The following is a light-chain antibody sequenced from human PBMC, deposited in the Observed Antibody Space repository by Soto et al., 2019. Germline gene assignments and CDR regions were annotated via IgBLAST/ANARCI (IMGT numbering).Light chain of an antibody. V-gene: IGKV3-20*01. Sequence: EIVLTQSPGTLSLSPGERATLSCRASQSVTSNYLAWYQQKPGQAPRLLIYGASGRATGVPDRFSGSGSGTDVTLTISRLQPEDFAVYYCQQYDNSPWTFGQGTKVEIK. J-gene: IGKJ1*01. CDR3: QQYDNSPWT. CDR2: GAS. CDR1: QSVTSNY.